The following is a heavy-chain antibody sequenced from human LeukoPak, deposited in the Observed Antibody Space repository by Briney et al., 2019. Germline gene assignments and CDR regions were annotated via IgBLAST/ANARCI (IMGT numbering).Heavy chain of an antibody. J-gene: IGHJ4*02. CDR2: IYYSGST. CDR3: ARTRYCSSTTCYYFDY. D-gene: IGHD2-2*01. Sequence: SETLSLTCTVSGGSISSYYWSWIRQPPGKGLEWIGYIYYSGSTNYNPSLKSRVTISVDTSKNQFSLKLSSVTAADTAVYYCARTRYCSSTTCYYFDYWGQGTLVTVSS. CDR1: GGSISSYY. V-gene: IGHV4-59*08.